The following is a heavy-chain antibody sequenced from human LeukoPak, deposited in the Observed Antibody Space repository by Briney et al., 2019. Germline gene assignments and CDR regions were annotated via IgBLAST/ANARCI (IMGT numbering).Heavy chain of an antibody. CDR3: ARADGVDYGDFGDY. J-gene: IGHJ4*02. D-gene: IGHD4-17*01. CDR1: GFTFSSYS. V-gene: IGHV3-21*01. CDR2: ISSSSSYI. Sequence: GGSLRLSCAASGFTFSSYSMNWVRQAPGKGLEWVSSISSSSSYIYYADSVKGRFTISRDNAKNSLYLQMNSLRAEDTAVYYCARADGVDYGDFGDYWGQGTLVTVSS.